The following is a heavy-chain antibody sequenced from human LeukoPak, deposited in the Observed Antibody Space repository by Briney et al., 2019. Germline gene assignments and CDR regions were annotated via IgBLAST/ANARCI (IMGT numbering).Heavy chain of an antibody. V-gene: IGHV1-2*02. Sequence: ASVKVSCKASGYTFTGYYMHWVRQAPGQGLEWMGWINPNSGGTNYAQKFQGRVTMTRDTSISTAYMELSRLRSDDTAVYYCTSSGWYGGYYFDYWGRGTLVTVSS. J-gene: IGHJ4*02. CDR1: GYTFTGYY. CDR3: TSSGWYGGYYFDY. D-gene: IGHD6-19*01. CDR2: INPNSGGT.